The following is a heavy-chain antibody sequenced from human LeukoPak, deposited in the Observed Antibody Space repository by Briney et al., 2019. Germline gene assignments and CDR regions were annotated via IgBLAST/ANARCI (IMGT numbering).Heavy chain of an antibody. D-gene: IGHD3-9*01. CDR1: GYTFTGYY. CDR3: ARDGNYDILTGYYKGSFDY. V-gene: IGHV1-2*02. CDR2: INPNSGGT. Sequence: ASVKVSCKASGYTFTGYYMHWVRQAPGQGLEWMGWINPNSGGTNYAQKFQGRVTMTRDTSISTAYMELSRLRSDDTAVYYCARDGNYDILTGYYKGSFDYWGQGTLVTVSS. J-gene: IGHJ4*02.